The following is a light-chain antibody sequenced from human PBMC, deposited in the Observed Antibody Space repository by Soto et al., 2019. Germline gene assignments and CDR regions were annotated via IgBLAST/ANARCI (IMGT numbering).Light chain of an antibody. CDR3: QQYGSSPT. J-gene: IGKJ5*01. Sequence: EIVLTQSPATLSLSPGERATLSCGASLSINSNYLAWYQQKPGLAPRLVIYDTSRRAPGIPDRLTGSGSGTDFTLTISRLEPEDSAIYYCQQYGSSPTFGQGTRLEIK. CDR1: LSINSNY. V-gene: IGKV3D-20*01. CDR2: DTS.